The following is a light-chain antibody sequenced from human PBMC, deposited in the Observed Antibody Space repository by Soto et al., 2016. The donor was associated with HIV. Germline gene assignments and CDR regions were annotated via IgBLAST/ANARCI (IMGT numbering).Light chain of an antibody. CDR3: QQTYNTRMYT. Sequence: DIQMTQSPSSLSAYIGDRVTITCRASQMINSYLNWYQQKPGKAPKLLIYAASSLHVGVPSRFTGSGSGTDFSLTITNLQPEDFATYYCQQTYNTRMYTFGQGTKLEIK. CDR1: QMINSY. CDR2: AAS. V-gene: IGKV1-39*01. J-gene: IGKJ2*01.